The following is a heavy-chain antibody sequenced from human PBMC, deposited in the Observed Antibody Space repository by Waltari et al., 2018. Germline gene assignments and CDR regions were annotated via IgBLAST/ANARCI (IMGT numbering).Heavy chain of an antibody. CDR1: GFTFSSSG. CDR3: ARDHVATIQDYYYYYGMDV. V-gene: IGHV3-33*01. J-gene: IGHJ6*02. CDR2: IWYDGSNK. Sequence: QVQLVESGGGVVQPGRSLRLSCAASGFTFSSSGMHWVRQAPGKGLEWVAVIWYDGSNKYYADSVKGRFTISRDNSKNTLYLQMNSLRAEDTAVYYCARDHVATIQDYYYYYGMDVWGQGTTVTVSS. D-gene: IGHD5-12*01.